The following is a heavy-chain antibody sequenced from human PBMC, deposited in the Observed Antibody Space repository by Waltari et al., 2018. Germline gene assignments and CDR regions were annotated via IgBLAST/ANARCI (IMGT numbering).Heavy chain of an antibody. D-gene: IGHD6-19*01. J-gene: IGHJ4*02. CDR1: GFVFSTYA. CDR2: LAYDGSNK. Sequence: QVQLVESGGGVVQPGRSLRLSCAASGFVFSTYAMHWVRQAPGKGLEWVAVLAYDGSNKYYTDSLNGRFTISRDNSKNTMYLQMDSLRTDDTAVYYCARENRQWLAPEPYYFDYWGRGTLVTVTS. V-gene: IGHV3-30*10. CDR3: ARENRQWLAPEPYYFDY.